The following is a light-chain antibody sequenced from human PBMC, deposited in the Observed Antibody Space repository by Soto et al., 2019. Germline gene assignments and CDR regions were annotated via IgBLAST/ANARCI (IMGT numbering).Light chain of an antibody. CDR3: CSSAGSYTFV. CDR2: DVK. Sequence: QYALSQPRSVFGSTGQSVTISCTGTSRDVGGYIYVSWYQQYPGKATKVMIYDVKTRPSGVPDRFSCFKSGNTASLTISGLQAEDEADYYCCSSAGSYTFVFGTGTKLTVL. V-gene: IGLV2-11*01. CDR1: SRDVGGYIY. J-gene: IGLJ1*01.